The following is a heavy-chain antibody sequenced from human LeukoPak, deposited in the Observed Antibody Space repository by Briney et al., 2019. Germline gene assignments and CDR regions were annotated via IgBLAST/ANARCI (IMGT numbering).Heavy chain of an antibody. CDR3: ARHSHYDFWSGSVTPFDY. CDR1: GYSFTSYW. J-gene: IGHJ4*02. V-gene: IGHV5-51*01. CDR2: IYPGDSDT. Sequence: GESLKISCKGSGYSFTSYWIGWVRQMPGKGLEWMGIIYPGDSDTRYSPSFQGPVTISADKSISTAYLQWSSLKASDTAMYYCARHSHYDFWSGSVTPFDYWGQGTLVTVSS. D-gene: IGHD3-3*01.